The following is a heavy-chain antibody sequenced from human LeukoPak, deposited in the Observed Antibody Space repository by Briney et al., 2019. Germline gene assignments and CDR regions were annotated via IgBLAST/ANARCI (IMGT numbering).Heavy chain of an antibody. Sequence: GGSLRLSCAASGFTFSSYGMHWVRQAPGKGLEWVAVISYDGSNKYYADSVKGRFTISRDNSKNTLYLQMNSLRAEDTAVYYCARGRWLQSFFDYWGQGTLVTVSS. CDR3: ARGRWLQSFFDY. J-gene: IGHJ4*02. D-gene: IGHD5-24*01. V-gene: IGHV3-30*19. CDR1: GFTFSSYG. CDR2: ISYDGSNK.